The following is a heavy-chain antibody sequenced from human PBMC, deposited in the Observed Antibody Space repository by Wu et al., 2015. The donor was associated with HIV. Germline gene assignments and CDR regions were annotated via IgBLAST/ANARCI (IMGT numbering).Heavy chain of an antibody. J-gene: IGHJ5*02. CDR3: VRDSGPVDFDH. CDR2: INPKSGDA. V-gene: IGHV1-2*02. CDR1: GYIFREFY. Sequence: QVXLEQSGPEVQGPGASIKISCKSSGYIFREFYVHWVRQSPLHGLEWMGYINPKSGDAHVTQSLQGRLTLSRDSSIRTVYMQLTGLVFDDTALYFCVRDSGPVDFDHWGQGTHVTVSS. D-gene: IGHD1-26*01.